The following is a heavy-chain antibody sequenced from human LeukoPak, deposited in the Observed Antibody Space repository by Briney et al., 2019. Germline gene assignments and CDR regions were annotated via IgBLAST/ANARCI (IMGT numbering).Heavy chain of an antibody. D-gene: IGHD5/OR15-5a*01. V-gene: IGHV1-2*02. CDR1: GNDFSDFY. CDR3: VTTSVTHTRDP. CDR2: INPHSRAT. J-gene: IGHJ5*02. Sequence: APVKVSCKASGNDFSDFYFNWVRQAPGRGLEWVGWINPHSRATHYAQRFRGRVTMEASITTAYMELNSLTSDDTAVYYCVTTSVTHTRDPWGQGTLVTVSS.